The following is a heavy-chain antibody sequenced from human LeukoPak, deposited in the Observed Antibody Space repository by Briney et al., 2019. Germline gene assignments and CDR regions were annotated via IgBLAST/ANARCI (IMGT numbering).Heavy chain of an antibody. Sequence: GASVKVSCKASGYTFTSYGISWVRQAPGQGLEWMGWISAYNGNTNYAQKLQGRVTMTTDTSTSTAYMELSRLRSDDTAVYYCARDLYSSGWSRRGRVAFDIWGQGTMVTVSS. CDR3: ARDLYSSGWSRRGRVAFDI. D-gene: IGHD6-19*01. CDR1: GYTFTSYG. CDR2: ISAYNGNT. V-gene: IGHV1-18*01. J-gene: IGHJ3*02.